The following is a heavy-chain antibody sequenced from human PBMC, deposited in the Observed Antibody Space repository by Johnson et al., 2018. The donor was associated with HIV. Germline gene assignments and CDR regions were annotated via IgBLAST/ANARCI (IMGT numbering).Heavy chain of an antibody. CDR1: GFNVSTNY. CDR2: INWNGGST. D-gene: IGHD6-13*01. Sequence: VQLVESGGGLVQPGGSLRLSCAASGFNVSTNYMNWVRQAPGKGLEWVSGINWNGGSTGYADSVKGRFTISRDNAKNSLYLQMNSLRAEDTALYYCARDPSTAAADSKDAFDIWGQGTMVTVSS. CDR3: ARDPSTAAADSKDAFDI. V-gene: IGHV3-20*04. J-gene: IGHJ3*02.